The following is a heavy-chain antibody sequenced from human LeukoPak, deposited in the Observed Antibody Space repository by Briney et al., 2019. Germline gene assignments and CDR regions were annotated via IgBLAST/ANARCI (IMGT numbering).Heavy chain of an antibody. Sequence: GGSLRLSCAASGSTFSDYYMSWIRQAPGKGLEWVSYISSSGSTIYYADSVKGRFTISRDNAKNSLYLQMNSLRAEDTAVYYCARAPCSSSSTSCNYYYYYYYMDVWGKGTTVTVSS. CDR1: GSTFSDYY. V-gene: IGHV3-11*01. D-gene: IGHD2-2*01. J-gene: IGHJ6*03. CDR3: ARAPCSSSSTSCNYYYYYYYMDV. CDR2: ISSSGSTI.